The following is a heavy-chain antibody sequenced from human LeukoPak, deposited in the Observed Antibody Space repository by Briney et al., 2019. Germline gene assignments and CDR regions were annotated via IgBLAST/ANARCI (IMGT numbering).Heavy chain of an antibody. V-gene: IGHV3-33*01. CDR3: ARDAYYYDSSGWGASYYGMDV. D-gene: IGHD3-22*01. CDR2: IWYDGSNK. CDR1: GFTFSSYG. Sequence: GGSLRLSCAASGFTFSSYGMHWVRQAPGKGLEWVAVIWYDGSNKYYADSVKGRLTISRDNSKNTLYLQMSSLRAEDTAVYYCARDAYYYDSSGWGASYYGMDVWGQGTTVTVSS. J-gene: IGHJ6*02.